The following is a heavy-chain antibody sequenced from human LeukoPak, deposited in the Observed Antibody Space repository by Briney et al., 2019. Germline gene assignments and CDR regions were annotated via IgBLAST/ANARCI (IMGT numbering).Heavy chain of an antibody. CDR3: ARDVAGYYSF. CDR1: GDSIKSSSYY. Sequence: ETLSLTCTVSGDSIKSSSYYWAWIRQPPGKRPEWIASINYSGSTYYNLFLKSRVTISIDTSKNQFSLKLGSVTAADTAVYFCARDVAGYYSFWGQGTLVTVSS. V-gene: IGHV4-39*07. D-gene: IGHD6-19*01. J-gene: IGHJ4*02. CDR2: INYSGST.